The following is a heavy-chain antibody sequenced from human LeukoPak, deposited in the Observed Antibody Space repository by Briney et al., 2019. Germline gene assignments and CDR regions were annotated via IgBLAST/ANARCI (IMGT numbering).Heavy chain of an antibody. CDR1: GFTFSNYS. D-gene: IGHD4/OR15-4a*01. V-gene: IGHV3-7*03. CDR2: IKQDGSEK. CDR3: ARRAGAYSHPYDY. J-gene: IGHJ4*02. Sequence: GGSLRLSCAASGFTFSNYSMSWVRQAPGKGLEWVANIKQDGSEKYYVDSVKGRFTISRDNSKNTLYLQMNSLRAEDTAVYYCARRAGAYSHPYDYWGQGTLVTVSS.